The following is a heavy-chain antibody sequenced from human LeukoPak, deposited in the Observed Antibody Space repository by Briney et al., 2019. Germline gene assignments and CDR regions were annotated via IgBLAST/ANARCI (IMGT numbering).Heavy chain of an antibody. CDR1: EFTFSIFA. D-gene: IGHD3-9*01. CDR2: ISGGGST. Sequence: PGGSLRLSCAASEFTFSIFAMSWVRQAPGKGLEWVSAISGGGSTYYADSVKGRFTISRDNSKNTLYLQMNSLRAEDTAVYYCAKEPTGYWGQGTLVTVSS. J-gene: IGHJ4*02. CDR3: AKEPTGY. V-gene: IGHV3-23*01.